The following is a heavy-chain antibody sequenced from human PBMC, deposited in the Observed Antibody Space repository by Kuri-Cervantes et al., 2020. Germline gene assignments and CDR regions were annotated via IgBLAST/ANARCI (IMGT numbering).Heavy chain of an antibody. Sequence: SETLSLTCAVSGGSISSGGYYWSWIRQHPGKGLEWIGYIYYSGNTYYNPSLKSRVTISVDTSKNQFSLKLSSVTAADTAVYYGARVIAKTSMTTPRGFDYWGQGTLVTVSS. CDR1: GGSISSGGYY. CDR3: ARVIAKTSMTTPRGFDY. V-gene: IGHV4-31*11. D-gene: IGHD4-17*01. J-gene: IGHJ4*02. CDR2: IYYSGNT.